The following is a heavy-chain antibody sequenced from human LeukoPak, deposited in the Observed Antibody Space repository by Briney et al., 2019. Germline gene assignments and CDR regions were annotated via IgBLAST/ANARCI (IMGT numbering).Heavy chain of an antibody. CDR2: IYHSGST. CDR3: ARRICSSTSCYTGQFDY. Sequence: SETLSLTCAVSGYSISSGYYWGWIRQPPGKGLEWIGIIYHSGSTYYNPSLKSRGTISVDTSKNQFSLKLSSVTAADTAVYYCARRICSSTSCYTGQFDYWGQGTLVTVSS. D-gene: IGHD2-2*02. V-gene: IGHV4-38-2*01. J-gene: IGHJ4*02. CDR1: GYSISSGYY.